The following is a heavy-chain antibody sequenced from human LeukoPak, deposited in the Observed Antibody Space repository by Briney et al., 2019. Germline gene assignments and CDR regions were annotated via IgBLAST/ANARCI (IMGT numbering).Heavy chain of an antibody. J-gene: IGHJ4*02. CDR3: ARAEMIFGVVTSPFDY. Sequence: GASVKVSCKASGYTFTSYYMHWVRQAPGQGLEWMGIINPSGGSTSYAQKFQGRVTMTRDTSTSTVYMELSSLRSEDTAAYYCARAEMIFGVVTSPFDYWGQGTLVTVSS. CDR1: GYTFTSYY. V-gene: IGHV1-46*01. D-gene: IGHD3-3*01. CDR2: INPSGGST.